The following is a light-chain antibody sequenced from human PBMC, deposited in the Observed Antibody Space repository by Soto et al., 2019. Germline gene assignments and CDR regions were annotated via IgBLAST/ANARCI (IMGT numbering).Light chain of an antibody. V-gene: IGKV3-20*01. CDR2: GAS. CDR3: QQYGSSPKT. J-gene: IGKJ1*01. CDR1: QNVANY. Sequence: EIVLTQSPATLSLSPGERATLSCRASQNVANYLDWYQQKPGQAPRLLIYGASSRATGIPERFSGSGSGTDFTLTISRLEPEDFAVYYCQQYGSSPKTLGQGTKVDIK.